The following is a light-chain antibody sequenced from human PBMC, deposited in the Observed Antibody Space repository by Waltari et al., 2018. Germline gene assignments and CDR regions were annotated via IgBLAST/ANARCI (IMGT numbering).Light chain of an antibody. CDR3: VQDIELPLT. Sequence: DIVMTQTPLSLPVTPGEPASMSCRSSQSLLNSYGYTYLSWYLQKPGQSPHLLIYLGSNRASGVPDRFSGSGSCTDFTLNISRVEAEDVGVYCCVQDIELPLTFGGGTKVEIK. CDR1: QSLLNSYGYTY. CDR2: LGS. J-gene: IGKJ4*01. V-gene: IGKV2-28*01.